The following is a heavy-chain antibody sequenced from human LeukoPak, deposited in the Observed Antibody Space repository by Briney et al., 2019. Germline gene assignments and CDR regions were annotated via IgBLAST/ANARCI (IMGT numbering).Heavy chain of an antibody. CDR3: ANDGAYYDSNTDAFDI. V-gene: IGHV1-24*01. J-gene: IGHJ3*02. CDR2: FDPEDGKT. D-gene: IGHD3-22*01. CDR1: GYTFISNG. Sequence: ASVKVSCKASGYTFISNGISWVRQAPGKGLEWMGGFDPEDGKTIYAQKFQGRVTMTEDSSTDTAYMELSSLRSEDTAVYYCANDGAYYDSNTDAFDIWGQGTMVTVSS.